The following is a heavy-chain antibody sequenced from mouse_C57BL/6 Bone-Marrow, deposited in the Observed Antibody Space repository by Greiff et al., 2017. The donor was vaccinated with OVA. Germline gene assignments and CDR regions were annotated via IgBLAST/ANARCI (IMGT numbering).Heavy chain of an antibody. Sequence: QVQLQQSGPELVKPGASVKISCKASGYAFSSSWMNWVKQRPGKGLEWIGRIYPGDGDTNYNGKFKGKATLTADKSSSTAYRQLSSLTSEDSAVYFCARARVYDAVDYWGQGTTLTVSS. D-gene: IGHD2-12*01. V-gene: IGHV1-82*01. CDR2: IYPGDGDT. J-gene: IGHJ2*01. CDR3: ARARVYDAVDY. CDR1: GYAFSSSW.